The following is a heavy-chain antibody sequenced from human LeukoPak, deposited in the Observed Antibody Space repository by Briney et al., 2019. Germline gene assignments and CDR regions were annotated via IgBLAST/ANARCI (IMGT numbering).Heavy chain of an antibody. V-gene: IGHV3-72*01. D-gene: IGHD7-27*01. CDR3: ARSPLGIAPFDY. J-gene: IGHJ4*02. CDR1: GVTFRDHH. Sequence: GGSLRLSCAASGVTFRDHHMDWVRQAPGEGLEWVARIRNKANRYTTEYAASVKGRFTISRDDSENSLYLQMDSLKTEDTAVYYCARSPLGIAPFDYWGPGTLVTVSS. CDR2: IRNKANRYTT.